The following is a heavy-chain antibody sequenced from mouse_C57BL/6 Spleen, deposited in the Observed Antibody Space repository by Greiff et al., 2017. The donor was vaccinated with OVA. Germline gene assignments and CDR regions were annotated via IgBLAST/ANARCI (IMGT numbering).Heavy chain of an antibody. V-gene: IGHV5-17*01. CDR2: ISSGSSTI. Sequence: DVHLVESGGGLVKPGGSLKLSCAASGFTFSDYGMHWVSQAPEKGLEWVAYISSGSSTIYYADTVKGRFNISRDNAKNTLFLQMTSLRSEDTAMYYCARGNYAMDYWGQGTSVTVSS. J-gene: IGHJ4*01. CDR3: ARGNYAMDY. CDR1: GFTFSDYG.